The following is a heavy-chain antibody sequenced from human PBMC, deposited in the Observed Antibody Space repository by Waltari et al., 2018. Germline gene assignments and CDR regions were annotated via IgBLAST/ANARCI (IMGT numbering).Heavy chain of an antibody. CDR2: IYYSGST. V-gene: IGHV4-31*03. D-gene: IGHD1-7*01. J-gene: IGHJ4*02. Sequence: QVQLQESGPGLVKPSQTLSLPCTVSGGSISSGGYYLSWIRQHPGKGLEWIGYIYYSGSTYYNPSLKSRVTISVDTSKNQFSLKLSSVTAADTAVYYCARGLYEGTTEGVFDYWGQGTLVTVSS. CDR1: GGSISSGGYY. CDR3: ARGLYEGTTEGVFDY.